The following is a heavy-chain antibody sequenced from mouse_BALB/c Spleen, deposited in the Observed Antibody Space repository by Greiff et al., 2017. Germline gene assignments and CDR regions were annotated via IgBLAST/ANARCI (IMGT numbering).Heavy chain of an antibody. CDR2: INPSSGYT. V-gene: IGHV1-4*02. Sequence: VQLQQSAAELARPGASVKMSCKASGYTFTSYTLHWVKQRPGQGLEWIGYINPSSGYTEYNQKFKDKTTLTADKSSSTAYMQLSSLTYEDSAVYYCSRSGSSYAMDYWGQGTSVTVSS. J-gene: IGHJ4*01. D-gene: IGHD1-1*01. CDR1: GYTFTSYT. CDR3: SRSGSSYAMDY.